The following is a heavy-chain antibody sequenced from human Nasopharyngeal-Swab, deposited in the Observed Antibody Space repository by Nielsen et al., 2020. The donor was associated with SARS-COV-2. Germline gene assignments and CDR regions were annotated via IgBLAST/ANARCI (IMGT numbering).Heavy chain of an antibody. CDR2: ISYDGSNK. V-gene: IGHV3-30*03. Sequence: GGSLRLSCAASGFTFSSYGMHWVRQAPGKGLAGVAVISYDGSNKYYADSVKGRFTISRDNSKNTLYLQMNSLRAEDTAVYYCARPRDIVVVVSPGGAFDIWGQGTMVTVSS. J-gene: IGHJ3*02. CDR3: ARPRDIVVVVSPGGAFDI. CDR1: GFTFSSYG. D-gene: IGHD2-15*01.